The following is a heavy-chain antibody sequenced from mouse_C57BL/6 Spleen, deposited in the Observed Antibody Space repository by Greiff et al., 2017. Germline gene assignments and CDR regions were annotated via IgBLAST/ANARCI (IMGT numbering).Heavy chain of an antibody. V-gene: IGHV1-20*01. CDR2: INPYNGDT. CDR3: ARAVITTVVAPDWYFDV. J-gene: IGHJ1*03. Sequence: EVQGVESGPELVKPGDSVKISCKASGYSFTGYFMNWVMQTHGKSLEWIGRINPYNGDTFYNQKFKGKATLTVDKSSSTAHMELRSLTSEDSAVYYCARAVITTVVAPDWYFDVWGTGTTVTVSS. D-gene: IGHD1-1*01. CDR1: GYSFTGYF.